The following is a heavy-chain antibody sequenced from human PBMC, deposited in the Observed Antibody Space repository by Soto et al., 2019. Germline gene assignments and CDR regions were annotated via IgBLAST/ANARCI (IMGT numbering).Heavy chain of an antibody. V-gene: IGHV2-26*01. CDR2: IFSNDEK. Sequence: QVTLKESGPVLVKPTETLTLTCTVSGFSLSNARRGVSWIRQPPGKALEWLAHIFSNDEKSYSTSLKSRLTISKDTSKSQVVLNMTNMDPVDTATYYCARIERITMVRGVYNWFDPWGQGTLVTVSS. J-gene: IGHJ5*02. CDR3: ARIERITMVRGVYNWFDP. CDR1: GFSLSNARRG. D-gene: IGHD3-10*01.